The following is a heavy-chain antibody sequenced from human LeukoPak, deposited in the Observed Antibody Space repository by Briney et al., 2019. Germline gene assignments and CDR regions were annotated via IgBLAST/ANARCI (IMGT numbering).Heavy chain of an antibody. V-gene: IGHV1-18*01. CDR2: ISTYNGNT. CDR1: GYTFTSYG. J-gene: IGHJ6*02. Sequence: ASVKVSCKASGYTFTSYGISWVRQAPGQGLEWVGWISTYNGNTFYAQKFEGRVTMTTDTSTNTVYMDLRSLRSDDTAVYYCARDKAVRGGDYYYYYGMDVWGQGTTVTVSS. D-gene: IGHD3-10*01. CDR3: ARDKAVRGGDYYYYYGMDV.